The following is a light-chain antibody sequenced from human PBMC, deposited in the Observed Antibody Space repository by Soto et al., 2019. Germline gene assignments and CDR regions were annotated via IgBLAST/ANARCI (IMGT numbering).Light chain of an antibody. Sequence: DIQMTQSPSSLSASVGDTVTITCRAGQSISDYLNWYQQRPGKAPRLLIYAASSLHSGVPSRFSGSGSGTDFTLTISSVQPEDFAIYYCQQSYSTPTYTFGQGTKLEIK. CDR3: QQSYSTPTYT. J-gene: IGKJ2*01. CDR2: AAS. CDR1: QSISDY. V-gene: IGKV1-39*01.